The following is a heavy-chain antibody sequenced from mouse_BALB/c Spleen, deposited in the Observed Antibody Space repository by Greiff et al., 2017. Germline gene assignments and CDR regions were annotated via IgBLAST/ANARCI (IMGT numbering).Heavy chain of an antibody. CDR3: ARDSLSTMIKGAMDY. D-gene: IGHD2-4*01. CDR2: INSNGGST. J-gene: IGHJ4*01. CDR1: GFTFSSYG. V-gene: IGHV5-6-3*01. Sequence: EVQLVESGGGLVQPGGSLKLSCAASGFTFSSYGMSWVRQTPDKRLELVATINSNGGSTYYPDSVKGRFTISRDNAKNTLYLQMSSLKSEDTAMYYCARDSLSTMIKGAMDYWGQGTSVTVSS.